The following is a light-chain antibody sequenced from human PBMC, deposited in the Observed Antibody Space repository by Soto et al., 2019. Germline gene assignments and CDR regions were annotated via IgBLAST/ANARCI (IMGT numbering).Light chain of an antibody. V-gene: IGKV3-11*01. CDR2: DAS. CDR1: QSVSSY. Sequence: EIVLTQSPATLYLSPGERATLSCRASQSVSSYLAWYQQKPGQAPRLLIYDASNRATGIPARFSGSGSGTDFTLTISSLEPEDFAVYYCQQRSNWPPTFGPGNKLEIK. CDR3: QQRSNWPPT. J-gene: IGKJ2*01.